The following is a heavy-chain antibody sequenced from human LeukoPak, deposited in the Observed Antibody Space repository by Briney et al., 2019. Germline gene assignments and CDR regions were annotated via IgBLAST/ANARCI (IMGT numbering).Heavy chain of an antibody. J-gene: IGHJ3*02. CDR3: ARARGYAFDI. Sequence: GGSLRLPCAASGFTFSDHNMDWVRQAPGKGLEWVGRSRNKANSYTTEYAASVKDRFTISRDDSKNSLYLQMNSLKAEDTAVYYCARARGYAFDIWGQGTMGTVSS. V-gene: IGHV3-72*01. CDR2: SRNKANSYTT. CDR1: GFTFSDHN.